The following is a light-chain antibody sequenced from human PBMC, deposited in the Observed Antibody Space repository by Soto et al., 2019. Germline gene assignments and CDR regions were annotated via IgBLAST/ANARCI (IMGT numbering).Light chain of an antibody. CDR3: QSYDSSLSVNYV. V-gene: IGLV1-40*01. CDR2: GNT. J-gene: IGLJ1*01. CDR1: SSNIGAGYD. Sequence: QSVLTQPPSVSGAPGQRVTISCTGSSSNIGAGYDVHWYQQLPGTAPKILIYGNTNRPSGVPDRFSGSKSGTSASLAITGLQAEDEADYYCQSYDSSLSVNYVFVTGTKVTVL.